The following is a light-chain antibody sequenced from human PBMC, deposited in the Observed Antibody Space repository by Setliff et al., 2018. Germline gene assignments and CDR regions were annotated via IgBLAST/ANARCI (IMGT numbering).Light chain of an antibody. CDR3: ATWDDRLNTYV. J-gene: IGLJ1*01. CDR1: SSNIGYNV. V-gene: IGLV1-36*01. CDR2: YNN. Sequence: QSVLTQPPSVSEAPRQRVNISCSGSSSNIGYNVVNWYQQAPGKAPKLLIYYNNLLSSGVSDRFSGSKSGTSASLAISGLQFEDEADYFCATWDDRLNTYVFGPGTKVTVL.